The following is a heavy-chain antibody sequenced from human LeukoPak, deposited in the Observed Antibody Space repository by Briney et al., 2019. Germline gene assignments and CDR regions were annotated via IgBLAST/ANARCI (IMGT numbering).Heavy chain of an antibody. Sequence: SETLSLTCTVSGGSISSYYWSWIRQPAGKGLEWIGRIYTSGSTNYNPSLKSRVTMSVDTSKNQFSLKLSSVTAADTAVYYCATDYSSYGRDYYYMDVWGKGTTVTVSS. V-gene: IGHV4-4*07. CDR2: IYTSGST. CDR1: GGSISSYY. D-gene: IGHD4-11*01. CDR3: ATDYSSYGRDYYYMDV. J-gene: IGHJ6*03.